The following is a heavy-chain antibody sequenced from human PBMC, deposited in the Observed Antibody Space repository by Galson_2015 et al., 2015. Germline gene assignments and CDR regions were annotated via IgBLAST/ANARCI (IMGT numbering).Heavy chain of an antibody. CDR3: ARATTVTTRYFDY. CDR1: GYSISSGYY. CDR2: IYHSGST. Sequence: LSLTCTVSGYSISSGYYWGWIRQPPGKGLEWIGSIYHSGSTYYNPSLKSRVTISVDASKNQFSLKLSSVTAADTAVYYCARATTVTTRYFDYWGQGTLVTVSS. J-gene: IGHJ4*02. V-gene: IGHV4-38-2*02. D-gene: IGHD4-17*01.